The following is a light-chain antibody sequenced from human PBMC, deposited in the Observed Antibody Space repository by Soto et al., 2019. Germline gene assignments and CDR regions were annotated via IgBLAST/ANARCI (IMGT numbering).Light chain of an antibody. CDR3: SSYTSDSTLL. CDR2: EVS. V-gene: IGLV2-14*01. Sequence: QSALTQPASVSGSPGQSITISCTGSSSDVGGYNYVSWYQQYPGKAPQVLLYEVSNRPSGVSNRFSGSKSGNTASLTISGLQADDEADYYCSSYTSDSTLLFGGGTKLTVL. J-gene: IGLJ2*01. CDR1: SSDVGGYNY.